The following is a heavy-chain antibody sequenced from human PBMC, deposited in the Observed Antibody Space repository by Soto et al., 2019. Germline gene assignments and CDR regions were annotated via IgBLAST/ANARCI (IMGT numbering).Heavy chain of an antibody. CDR3: VRSVILSGGSYQGLIRLHYFDT. D-gene: IGHD3-3*01. CDR1: GGSISSGGYS. V-gene: IGHV4-30-2*01. J-gene: IGHJ4*02. CDR2: IYHSGST. Sequence: PSETLSLTCAVSGGSISSGGYSWSWIRQPPGKGLEWIGYIYHSGSTYYNPSLKSRVTLSLDVSKNEFYLAVNSVTAADTAVYYCVRSVILSGGSYQGLIRLHYFDTWGPGTLVTVSS.